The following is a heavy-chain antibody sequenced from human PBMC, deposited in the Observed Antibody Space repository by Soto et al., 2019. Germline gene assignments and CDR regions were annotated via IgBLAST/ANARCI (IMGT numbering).Heavy chain of an antibody. D-gene: IGHD6-19*01. CDR1: GGSISSYY. J-gene: IGHJ4*02. V-gene: IGHV4-59*08. CDR3: ARHQQNSGEQWLAFDY. Sequence: QVQLQESGPGLVKPSETLSLTCTVSGGSISSYYWSWIRQPPGKGLEWIGYIYYSGSTNYNPSLKSRVTISVDTSKNQFSLKLSSVTAADTAVYYCARHQQNSGEQWLAFDYWGQGTLVTVSS. CDR2: IYYSGST.